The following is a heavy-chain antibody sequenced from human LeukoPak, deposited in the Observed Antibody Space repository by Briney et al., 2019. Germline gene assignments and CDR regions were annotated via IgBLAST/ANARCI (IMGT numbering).Heavy chain of an antibody. CDR3: ARGFIIPLGGGFDF. D-gene: IGHD3-16*01. Sequence: PSETLSLTCTVSGGSISSYYWGWIRQSPGRGLEYIGFIHFSGSTNYNPSLESRVTISADTSTNQFSLKVNSVTTADTAVYYCARGFIIPLGGGFDFWGQGILVTVSS. CDR1: GGSISSYY. J-gene: IGHJ4*02. V-gene: IGHV4-59*01. CDR2: IHFSGST.